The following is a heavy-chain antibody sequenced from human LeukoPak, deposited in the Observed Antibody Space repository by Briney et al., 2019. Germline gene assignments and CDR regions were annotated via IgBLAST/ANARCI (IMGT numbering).Heavy chain of an antibody. CDR2: IYYSGST. J-gene: IGHJ4*02. CDR3: ARADSSGYYVGY. V-gene: IGHV4-59*01. D-gene: IGHD3-22*01. Sequence: SETLSLTCTVSGGSISSYYWSWIRQPPGKGLEWIGHIYYSGSTNYNPSLKSRVSISVDTSKNQFSLKLSSVTAADTAVYYCARADSSGYYVGYWGQGTLVTVSS. CDR1: GGSISSYY.